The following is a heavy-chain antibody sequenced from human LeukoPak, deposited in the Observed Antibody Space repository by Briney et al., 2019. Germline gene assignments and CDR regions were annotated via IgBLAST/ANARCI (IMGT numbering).Heavy chain of an antibody. CDR1: GFAFSNYW. D-gene: IGHD1-14*01. CDR2: IYTDGSST. Sequence: GGSPRLSCAASGFAFSNYWMHWVRQAPGKGLVWVSRIYTDGSSTNYADSVEGRFTISRDNAKNTLFLQMNSLRAEDTAVYYCARGASNRFDYWGQGTLVTVSS. J-gene: IGHJ4*02. CDR3: ARGASNRFDY. V-gene: IGHV3-74*01.